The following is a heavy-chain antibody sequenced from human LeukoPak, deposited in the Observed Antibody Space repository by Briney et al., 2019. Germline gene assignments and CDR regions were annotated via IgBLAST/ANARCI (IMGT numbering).Heavy chain of an antibody. CDR2: IYTSGST. V-gene: IGHV4-4*07. J-gene: IGHJ4*02. Sequence: SETLSLTCTVSGGSISSYYWGWIRQPAGKGLEWIGRIYTSGSTNYNPSLKSRVTISVDTSKNQFSLKLSSVTAADTAVFYCARVSRGQWELPDYWGQGTLVTVSS. CDR3: ARVSRGQWELPDY. CDR1: GGSISSYY. D-gene: IGHD1-26*01.